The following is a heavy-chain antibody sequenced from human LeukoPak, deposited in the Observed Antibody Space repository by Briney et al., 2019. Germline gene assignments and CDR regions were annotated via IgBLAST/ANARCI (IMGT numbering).Heavy chain of an antibody. CDR3: ARIPGSSLGAEYFQH. Sequence: ASVKASCKASGYTFTGYYMHWVRQAPGQGLEWMGWINPNSGGTNYAQKFQGRVTMTRDTSISTAYMELSRLRSDDTAVYYCARIPGSSLGAEYFQHWGQGTLVTVSS. CDR1: GYTFTGYY. CDR2: INPNSGGT. D-gene: IGHD6-6*01. V-gene: IGHV1-2*02. J-gene: IGHJ1*01.